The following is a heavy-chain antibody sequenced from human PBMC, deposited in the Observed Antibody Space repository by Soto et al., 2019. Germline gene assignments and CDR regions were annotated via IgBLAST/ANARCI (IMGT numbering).Heavy chain of an antibody. D-gene: IGHD3-10*01. CDR2: IYPGDSDT. Sequence: PGESLKISCKGSGYSFTSYWIGWVRQMPGKGLEWMGIIYPGDSDTRYSPSFQGQVTISADKSISTAYLQWSSLKASDTAMYYCARFGNREGDYYYGMDVWGQGTTVTVSS. V-gene: IGHV5-51*01. CDR3: ARFGNREGDYYYGMDV. CDR1: GYSFTSYW. J-gene: IGHJ6*02.